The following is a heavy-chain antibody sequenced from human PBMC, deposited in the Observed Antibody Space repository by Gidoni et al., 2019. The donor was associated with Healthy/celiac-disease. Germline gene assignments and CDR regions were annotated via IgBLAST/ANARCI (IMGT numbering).Heavy chain of an antibody. V-gene: IGHV3-23*01. J-gene: IGHJ4*02. D-gene: IGHD3-16*02. CDR3: ANNNRAFGGVIDTFDY. CDR2: ISCSGGST. Sequence: EVQLLESGGGVVQPGGSLRLSGAAPGVNCSSYALSWVRQAPGKGLEWDSGISCSGGSTYYADSVKGRFTISRDNSTNTLYLQLNSLIAEDTAVYYCANNNRAFGGVIDTFDYWGQGTLVTVSS. CDR1: GVNCSSYA.